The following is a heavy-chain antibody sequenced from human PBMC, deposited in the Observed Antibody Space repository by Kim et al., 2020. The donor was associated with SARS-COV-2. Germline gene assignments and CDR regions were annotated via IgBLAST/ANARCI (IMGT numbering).Heavy chain of an antibody. CDR2: IYYSGST. Sequence: SATLSLTCTVSGGSISSGGYYWSWIRQHPGKGLEWIGYIYYSGSTYYNPSLKSRVTISVDTSKNQFSLKLSSVTAAVTAVYYCAGGVWGGSAPLYYYYGMDVWGQGTTVTVSS. J-gene: IGHJ6*02. D-gene: IGHD1-26*01. CDR1: GGSISSGGYY. V-gene: IGHV4-31*03. CDR3: AGGVWGGSAPLYYYYGMDV.